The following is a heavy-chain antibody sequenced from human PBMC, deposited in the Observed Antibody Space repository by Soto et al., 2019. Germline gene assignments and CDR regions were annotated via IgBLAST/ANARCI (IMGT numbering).Heavy chain of an antibody. CDR2: IIPISGAA. J-gene: IGHJ4*02. Sequence: SVKLSCSSPSSTFRSYYMDWVRQAPGQGLEWMGRIIPISGAANYAQRFQGRVTITADKSTSTSYMELSSLRSEDTAVYYCARDMTRTVVPYFDFWGQGTLVTVSS. CDR1: SSTFRSYY. V-gene: IGHV1-69*06. CDR3: ARDMTRTVVPYFDF. D-gene: IGHD1-7*01.